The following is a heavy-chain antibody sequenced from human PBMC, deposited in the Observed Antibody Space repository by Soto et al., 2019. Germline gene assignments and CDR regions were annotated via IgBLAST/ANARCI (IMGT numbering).Heavy chain of an antibody. D-gene: IGHD6-6*01. Sequence: PQSLTCAVSGGSLISGGYSLSWIRQPPGKGLEWIGYIYHSGSTYYNPSLKSRVTISVDRSKNQFSLKLSSVTAADTAVYYCASSSSHYYYYGMDVWGQGTTVTVSS. J-gene: IGHJ6*02. CDR2: IYHSGST. V-gene: IGHV4-30-2*01. CDR1: GGSLISGGYS. CDR3: ASSSSHYYYYGMDV.